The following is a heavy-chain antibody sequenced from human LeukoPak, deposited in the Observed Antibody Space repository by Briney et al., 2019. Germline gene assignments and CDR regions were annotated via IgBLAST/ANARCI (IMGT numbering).Heavy chain of an antibody. D-gene: IGHD1-1*01. CDR3: ASGVRFDP. CDR1: GGSISSGDYY. Sequence: SSETLSLTCTVSGGSISSGDYYWSWIRQPPGKGLEWIGEINHSGSTNYNPSLKSRVTISVDTSKNQFSLKLSSVTAADTAVYYCASGVRFDPWGQGTLVTVSS. J-gene: IGHJ5*02. CDR2: INHSGST. V-gene: IGHV4-39*07.